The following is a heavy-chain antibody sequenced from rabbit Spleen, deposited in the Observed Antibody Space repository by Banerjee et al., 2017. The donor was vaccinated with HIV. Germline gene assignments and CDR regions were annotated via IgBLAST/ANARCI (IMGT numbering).Heavy chain of an antibody. CDR2: IFAGSSGFT. Sequence: QSLEESGGDLVKPEGSLTLTCAASGIDFSGTVYVCWVRQAPGRGLEWIACIFAGSSGFTYSATWATGRFTCSKTSSTTVTLQMTSLTVADTATYFCARDTGSSFSSYGMDLWGPGTLVTVS. CDR1: GIDFSGTVY. V-gene: IGHV1S40*01. D-gene: IGHD8-1*01. CDR3: ARDTGSSFSSYGMDL. J-gene: IGHJ6*01.